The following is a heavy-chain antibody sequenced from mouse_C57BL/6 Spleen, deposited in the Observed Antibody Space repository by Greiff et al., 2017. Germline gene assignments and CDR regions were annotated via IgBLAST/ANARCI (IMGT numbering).Heavy chain of an antibody. V-gene: IGHV1-66*01. Sequence: QVQLQQSGPELVKPGASVKISCKASGYSFTSYYIHWVKQRPGQGLEWIGWIYPGSGNTKYNEKFKGKATLTADTSSSTAYMQLSSLTSEDSAVYDCARDPYYYGSSGYFDYWGQGTTLTVSS. D-gene: IGHD1-1*01. CDR2: IYPGSGNT. J-gene: IGHJ2*01. CDR1: GYSFTSYY. CDR3: ARDPYYYGSSGYFDY.